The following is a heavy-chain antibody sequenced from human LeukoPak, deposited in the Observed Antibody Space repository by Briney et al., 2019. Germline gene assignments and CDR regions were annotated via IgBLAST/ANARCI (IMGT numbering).Heavy chain of an antibody. J-gene: IGHJ4*02. CDR1: GGTFSSYA. V-gene: IGHV1-69*04. CDR2: IIPILGIA. CDR3: ARDRGTMVRGVIIFYFDY. Sequence: ASVKVSCKASGGTFSSYAISWVRQAPGQGLEWMGRIIPILGIANYAQKFQGRVTITADKSTSTAYMELSSLRSEDTAVYYCARDRGTMVRGVIIFYFDYWGQGTLVTVSS. D-gene: IGHD3-10*01.